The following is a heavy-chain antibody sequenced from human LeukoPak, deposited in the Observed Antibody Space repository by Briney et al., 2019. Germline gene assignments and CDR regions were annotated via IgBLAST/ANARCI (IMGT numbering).Heavy chain of an antibody. CDR2: IYSDGST. Sequence: GGSLRLSCAVSGFTVSNNYMNWVRQAPGKGLEWVSVIYSDGSTYYADSVKGRFTISRDNSKNTLYLQMDSLRAEDTAVYYCASGTLWTGYWYYFMDVWGKGTTVTVSS. CDR3: ASGTLWTGYWYYFMDV. V-gene: IGHV3-53*01. CDR1: GFTVSNNY. D-gene: IGHD3/OR15-3a*01. J-gene: IGHJ6*03.